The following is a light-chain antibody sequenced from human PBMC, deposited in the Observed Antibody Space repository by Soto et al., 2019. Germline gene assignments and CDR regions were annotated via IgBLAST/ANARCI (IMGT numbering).Light chain of an antibody. CDR3: ASYTNPDTWDV. Sequence: QSALTQPASVSGSPGQSITISCTGTNRDIGGYDYVSWYQQHPGKGPKLIIYEVSNRPSGVSNRFSGSKSGNVASLTISGLQAEDEADYYCASYTNPDTWDVFGTGTKLPVL. J-gene: IGLJ1*01. CDR2: EVS. V-gene: IGLV2-14*01. CDR1: NRDIGGYDY.